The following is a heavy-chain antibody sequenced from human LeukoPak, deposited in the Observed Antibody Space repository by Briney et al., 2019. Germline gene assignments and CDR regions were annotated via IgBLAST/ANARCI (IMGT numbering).Heavy chain of an antibody. V-gene: IGHV1-8*01. J-gene: IGHJ4*02. Sequence: ASVKVSCKASGYTFTSYGINWVRQATGQGLEWMGWMNPNSGNTGYAQKFQGRVTMTGNTSISTAYMELSSLRSEDTAVYYCARSPRHCSSTSCYMLYWGQGTLVTVSS. CDR3: ARSPRHCSSTSCYMLY. D-gene: IGHD2-2*02. CDR1: GYTFTSYG. CDR2: MNPNSGNT.